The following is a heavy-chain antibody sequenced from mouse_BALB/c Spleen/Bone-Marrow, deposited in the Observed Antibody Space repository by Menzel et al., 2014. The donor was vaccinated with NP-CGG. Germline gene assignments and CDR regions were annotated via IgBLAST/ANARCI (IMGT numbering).Heavy chain of an antibody. Sequence: VQLQQSGAELAKPGASLKMSCKASGYTFTSYWMHWVKQRPGQGLEWIGYINPSTDYTKYNQKFKDKATLTADKSSSTAFMQLSSLTSEDSAVYYCARRAYGGSYGFAYWGQGTLVTVSA. CDR1: GYTFTSYW. J-gene: IGHJ3*01. D-gene: IGHD1-1*02. CDR2: INPSTDYT. V-gene: IGHV1-7*01. CDR3: ARRAYGGSYGFAY.